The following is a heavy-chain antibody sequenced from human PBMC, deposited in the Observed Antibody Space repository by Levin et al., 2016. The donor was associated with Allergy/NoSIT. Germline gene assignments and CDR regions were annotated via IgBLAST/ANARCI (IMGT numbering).Heavy chain of an antibody. CDR2: IAYDGSNK. D-gene: IGHD2/OR15-2a*01. CDR1: GFTFNNYA. J-gene: IGHJ4*02. V-gene: IGHV3-30*04. CDR3: AKSIRNTAFDY. Sequence: GGSLRLSCAASGFTFNNYAMHWVRQAPGKGLEWVAVIAYDGSNKYYADSVKGRFTISRDNSKNTLYLQMNSLRAEDTAVYYCAKSIRNTAFDYWGQGTLVTVSS.